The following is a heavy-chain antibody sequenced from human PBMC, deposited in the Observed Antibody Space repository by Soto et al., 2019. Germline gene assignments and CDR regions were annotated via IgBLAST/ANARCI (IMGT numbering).Heavy chain of an antibody. V-gene: IGHV3-21*01. D-gene: IGHD3-3*02. Sequence: EVQLVESGGGLVKQGGSLRLTCAASGFTFSDYSMNWVRQAPGKGLEWVSSISSRSSHIYYAESVKGRFTISRDNAKTSLFLQMSSLRAEDTAVYYCASHLLVSSPYFQHWGQGTLVTVSS. CDR1: GFTFSDYS. CDR2: ISSRSSHI. J-gene: IGHJ1*01. CDR3: ASHLLVSSPYFQH.